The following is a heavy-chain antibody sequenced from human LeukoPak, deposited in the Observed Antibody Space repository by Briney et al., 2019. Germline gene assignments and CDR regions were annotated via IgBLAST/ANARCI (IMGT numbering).Heavy chain of an antibody. D-gene: IGHD3-22*01. CDR1: GFTFSSYW. Sequence: PGGSLRLSCAASGFTFSSYWMHWVRQAPGKGLVWVSRINSDGSSTSYADSVKGRFTISRDNAKNTLYLQMNSLRAEDTAVYYCAKIPISMIVVVITPRDDAFDIWGQGTMVTVSS. CDR3: AKIPISMIVVVITPRDDAFDI. CDR2: INSDGSST. V-gene: IGHV3-74*01. J-gene: IGHJ3*02.